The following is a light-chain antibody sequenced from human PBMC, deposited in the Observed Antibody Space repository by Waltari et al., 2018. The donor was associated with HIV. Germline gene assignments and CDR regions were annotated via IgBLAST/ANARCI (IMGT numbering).Light chain of an antibody. CDR2: GND. CDR3: NSRDSSGHHLV. CDR1: SLRSYY. J-gene: IGLJ1*01. Sequence: SSELTQDPAVSVALGQTVRITCQGDSLRSYYASWYQQKPGQAPLLVVYGNDKRPSGIPDRVSGASSGNTASLTITGAQAEDEADYYCNSRDSSGHHLVFATGTTVTVL. V-gene: IGLV3-19*01.